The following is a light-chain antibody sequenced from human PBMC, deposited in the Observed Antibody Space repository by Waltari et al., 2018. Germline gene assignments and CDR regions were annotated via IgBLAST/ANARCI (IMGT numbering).Light chain of an antibody. CDR3: CSYAGSGSSVV. J-gene: IGLJ2*01. V-gene: IGLV2-23*02. CDR2: EVS. CDR1: SSDVGILSL. Sequence: QSALPQLAPFSGPPGQPISTPGTGPSSDVGILSLVSWYQQHPGKAPKLIIYEVSQRPSGVSNRFSGSKSGTTASLTISGLQAEDEADFYCCSYAGSGSSVVFGGGTKLTVL.